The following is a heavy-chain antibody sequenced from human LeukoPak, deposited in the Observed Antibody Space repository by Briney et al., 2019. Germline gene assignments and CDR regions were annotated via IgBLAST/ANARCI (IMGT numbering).Heavy chain of an antibody. Sequence: ASVRVSCKASGYTFTSYGISWVRQAPGQRLEWMGWINAGNGNTKYSQKFQGRVTITRDTSASTAYMELSSLRSEDTAVYYCARDQRLYYGSGSYNPWYFDLWGRGTLVTVSS. V-gene: IGHV1-3*01. D-gene: IGHD3-10*01. J-gene: IGHJ2*01. CDR2: INAGNGNT. CDR1: GYTFTSYG. CDR3: ARDQRLYYGSGSYNPWYFDL.